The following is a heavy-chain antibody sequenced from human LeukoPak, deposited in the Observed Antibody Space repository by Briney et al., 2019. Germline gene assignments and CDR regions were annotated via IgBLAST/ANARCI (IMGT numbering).Heavy chain of an antibody. CDR1: RYTFTSYY. Sequence: ASVKASCEPSRYTFTSYYMLRLRQAPGQGLQGMGIINPSGGSTNYAQKFQGRVTITADKSTSTAYMELSSLRSEDTAVYYCARDYGAKRVFDYWGQGTLVTVSS. J-gene: IGHJ4*02. D-gene: IGHD4-23*01. V-gene: IGHV1-46*01. CDR2: INPSGGST. CDR3: ARDYGAKRVFDY.